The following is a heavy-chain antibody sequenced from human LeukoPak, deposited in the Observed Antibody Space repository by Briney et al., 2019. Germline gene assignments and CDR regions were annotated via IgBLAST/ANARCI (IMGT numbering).Heavy chain of an antibody. Sequence: GGSLRLSCAASGFTFSNFWIHWVRQAPGKGLVWVSRIYGDGTTTSYADSVKGRFTISRDNAKNTLYLQMNSLRAEDTAVYYCARGPGAYCGGDCPDYWGQGILVTVPS. CDR2: IYGDGTTT. CDR3: ARGPGAYCGGDCPDY. D-gene: IGHD2-21*02. J-gene: IGHJ4*02. V-gene: IGHV3-74*01. CDR1: GFTFSNFW.